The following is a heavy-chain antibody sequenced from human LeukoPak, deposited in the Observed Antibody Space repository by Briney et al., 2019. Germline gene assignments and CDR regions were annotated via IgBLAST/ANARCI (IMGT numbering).Heavy chain of an antibody. D-gene: IGHD6-6*01. CDR3: ARDYSSSSGYFDY. J-gene: IGHJ4*02. CDR2: INPNSGDT. V-gene: IGHV1-2*02. Sequence: ASVKVSCRASGYTFTGYYMHWVRQAPGQGLEWMGWINPNSGDTNYAEKFQGRVTMTRDTSISTAYMDLRRLRSDDTAVYYCARDYSSSSGYFDYWGQGTLVTVSS. CDR1: GYTFTGYY.